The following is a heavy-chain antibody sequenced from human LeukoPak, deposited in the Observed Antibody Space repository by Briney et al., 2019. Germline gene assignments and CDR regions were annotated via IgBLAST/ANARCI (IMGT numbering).Heavy chain of an antibody. V-gene: IGHV3-48*04. CDR1: GFTFSSYS. J-gene: IGHJ4*02. CDR2: ISSSGSTI. CDR3: ARGESVKLTGDHFDY. Sequence: GGSLRLSCAASGFTFSSYSMNWVRQAPGKGLEWVSYISSSGSTIYYADSVKGRFTISRDNAKNSLYLQMNSLRAEDTAVYYCARGESVKLTGDHFDYWGQGTLVTVSS. D-gene: IGHD7-27*01.